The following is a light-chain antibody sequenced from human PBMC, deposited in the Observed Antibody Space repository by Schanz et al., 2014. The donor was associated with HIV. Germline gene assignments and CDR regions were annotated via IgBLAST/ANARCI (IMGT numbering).Light chain of an antibody. CDR1: SSDVGGHDR. Sequence: QSALTQPPSASGSPGQSVTISCTGTSSDVGGHDRVSWYQQYPGKAPKLLIYEVDKRPSGVPDCFSGSKSGNTASLTVSGLQAEDEADYHCSSYRSLNNLIFGGGTKLTVL. CDR2: EVD. J-gene: IGLJ2*01. CDR3: SSYRSLNNLI. V-gene: IGLV2-8*01.